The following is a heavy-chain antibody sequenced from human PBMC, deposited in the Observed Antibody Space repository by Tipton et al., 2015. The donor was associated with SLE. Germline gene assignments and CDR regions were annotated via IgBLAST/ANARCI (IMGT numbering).Heavy chain of an antibody. J-gene: IGHJ4*02. V-gene: IGHV4-34*01. D-gene: IGHD1-14*01. CDR3: ARPDLI. CDR1: GGSFSGYY. Sequence: LRLSCAVYGGSFSGYYWGWIRQPPGKGLAWIGIIYHSGYTSYNPSLKSRVTISVDTSKNQFSLNLNPVTAADTAVYYCARPDLIWGQGTLVTVSS. CDR2: IYHSGYT.